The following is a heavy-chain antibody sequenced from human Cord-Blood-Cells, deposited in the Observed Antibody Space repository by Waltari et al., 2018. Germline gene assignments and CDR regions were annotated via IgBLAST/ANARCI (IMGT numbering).Heavy chain of an antibody. D-gene: IGHD6-13*01. J-gene: IGHJ3*02. V-gene: IGHV6-1*01. CDR2: TYYRSKWYN. Sequence: QVQLQQSGPGLVKPSQTLSLTCAISGDSVSSNSAAWNWIRQSPSRGLEWLGRTYYRSKWYNDYAESVKSRITINPDTSKNQFSLQLNSVTPEDTAVYYCARDDLSGYSSSWYAFDIWGQGTMVTVSS. CDR1: GDSVSSNSAA. CDR3: ARDDLSGYSSSWYAFDI.